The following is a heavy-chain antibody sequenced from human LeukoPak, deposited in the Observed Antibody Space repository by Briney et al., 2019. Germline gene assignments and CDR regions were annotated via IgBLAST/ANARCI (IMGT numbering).Heavy chain of an antibody. Sequence: GGSLRLSCAASGFTFSSYWMHWVRQAPGKGLVWVSRINTDGSSISYADSVKGRFTISRDNAKNTLYVQMNSLRAEDTAVYYCASSYGDPRGYYYYYYMDVWGKGTTATVSS. J-gene: IGHJ6*03. D-gene: IGHD4-17*01. CDR2: INTDGSSI. CDR1: GFTFSSYW. CDR3: ASSYGDPRGYYYYYYMDV. V-gene: IGHV3-74*01.